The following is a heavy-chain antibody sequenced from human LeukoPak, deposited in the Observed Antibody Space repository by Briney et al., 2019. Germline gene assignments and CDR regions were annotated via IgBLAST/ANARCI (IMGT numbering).Heavy chain of an antibody. CDR3: ARPVSSGWSYWFDP. V-gene: IGHV4-34*01. J-gene: IGHJ5*02. D-gene: IGHD6-19*01. CDR2: INHSGST. Sequence: SETLSLTYAVYGGSFSGYYWSWIRQPPGKGLEWIGEINHSGSTNYNPSLKSRVTISVDTSKNQFSLKLSSVTAADTAVYYCARPVSSGWSYWFDPWGQGTPVTVSS. CDR1: GGSFSGYY.